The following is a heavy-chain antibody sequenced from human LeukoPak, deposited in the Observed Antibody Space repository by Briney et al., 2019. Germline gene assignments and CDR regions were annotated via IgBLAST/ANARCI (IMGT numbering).Heavy chain of an antibody. CDR1: GFTFSSYG. CDR2: ISGSGGST. D-gene: IGHD3-10*01. V-gene: IGHV3-23*01. Sequence: GGPLRLSCAASGFTFSSYGMSWVRQAPGKGLEWVSAISGSGGSTYYADSVKGRFTISRDNSKNTLYLQMNSLRAEDTAVYYCAKHHSQTTVLTYYYGSGSWVPLDYWGQGTLVTVSS. CDR3: AKHHSQTTVLTYYYGSGSWVPLDY. J-gene: IGHJ4*02.